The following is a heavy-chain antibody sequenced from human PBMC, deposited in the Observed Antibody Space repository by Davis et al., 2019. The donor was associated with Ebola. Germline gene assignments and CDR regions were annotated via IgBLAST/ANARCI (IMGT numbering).Heavy chain of an antibody. CDR2: INAGNGNT. J-gene: IGHJ4*02. CDR3: ARMLWSGYYFDY. CDR1: GYTFTSYA. Sequence: ASVKVSCKASGYTFTSYAMHWVRQAPGQRLEWMGWINAGNGNTKYSQKFQGRVTITRDTSASTAYMEPSSLRSEDTAVYYCARMLWSGYYFDYWGQGTLVTVSS. V-gene: IGHV1-3*01. D-gene: IGHD3-10*02.